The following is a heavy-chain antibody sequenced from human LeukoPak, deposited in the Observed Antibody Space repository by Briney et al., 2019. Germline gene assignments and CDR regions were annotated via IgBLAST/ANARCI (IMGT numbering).Heavy chain of an antibody. Sequence: SETLSLTCAVSGDSISSNKWWHWVRQAPGKGLEWIGEVYRSGTANYNPSLKNRVTISVDKSKNQFSLNLRSVTAADTAVYYCARGPSRSAFDIWGQGTMVTVSS. CDR3: ARGPSRSAFDI. J-gene: IGHJ3*02. V-gene: IGHV4-4*02. CDR2: VYRSGTA. CDR1: GDSISSNKW.